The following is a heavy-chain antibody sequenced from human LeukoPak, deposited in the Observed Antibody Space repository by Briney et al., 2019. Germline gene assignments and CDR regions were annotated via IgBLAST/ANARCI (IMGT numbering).Heavy chain of an antibody. D-gene: IGHD3-10*01. J-gene: IGHJ6*03. V-gene: IGHV3-21*01. CDR2: ISSSSSYI. CDR1: GFTFSSYS. CDR3: ARALRGYYGSGRRYYYYYMDV. Sequence: GGSLRLSCAASGFTFSSYSMNWVRQAPGKGLEWVSSISSSSSYIYYADSVKGRFTISRDNAKNSLYLQMNSLRAEDTAVYYCARALRGYYGSGRRYYYYYMDVWGKGTTVTISS.